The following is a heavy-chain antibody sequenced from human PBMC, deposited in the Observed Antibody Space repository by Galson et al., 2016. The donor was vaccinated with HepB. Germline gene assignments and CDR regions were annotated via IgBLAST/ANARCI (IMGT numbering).Heavy chain of an antibody. Sequence: TLSLTCTVSGYSISSGGYYWSWIRQHPGKGLEWIGYIYHSGSTYYNPSLKSRVSISVGTSKNQFSLRLSSVTAADTAVYYCARDRSSGSGNFGYWGQGTLVTVSS. CDR2: IYHSGST. V-gene: IGHV4-31*03. CDR3: ARDRSSGSGNFGY. CDR1: GYSISSGGYY. J-gene: IGHJ4*02. D-gene: IGHD3-10*01.